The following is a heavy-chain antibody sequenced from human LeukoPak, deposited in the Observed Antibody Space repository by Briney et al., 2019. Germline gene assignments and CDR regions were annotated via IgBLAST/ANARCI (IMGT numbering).Heavy chain of an antibody. CDR1: GFTFSSYA. J-gene: IGHJ4*02. V-gene: IGHV3-23*01. CDR2: ISGSGGST. CDR3: AKDDLATIAPYYFDY. D-gene: IGHD5-12*01. Sequence: PGGSLRLSCAASGFTFSSYAMSWVRQAPGKGLEWVPAISGSGGSTYYADSVKGRFTISRDDSKNTLYLQMNSLRAEDTAVYYCAKDDLATIAPYYFDYWGQGTLVTVSS.